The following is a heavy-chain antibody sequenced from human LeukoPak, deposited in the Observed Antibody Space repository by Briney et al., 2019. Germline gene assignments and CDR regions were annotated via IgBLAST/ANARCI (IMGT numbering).Heavy chain of an antibody. CDR3: TRDKNSEGVFDP. CDR2: IKSKTDGGTT. V-gene: IGHV3-15*01. CDR1: GFTFSNAW. D-gene: IGHD1-7*01. J-gene: IGHJ5*02. Sequence: PGGSLRLSCAASGFTFSNAWMSWVRQAPGKGLEWVGRIKSKTDGGTTDHAAPVKGRFTISRDDSKNTLYLQMNSLKTEDTAVYYCTRDKNSEGVFDPWGQGTLVTVSS.